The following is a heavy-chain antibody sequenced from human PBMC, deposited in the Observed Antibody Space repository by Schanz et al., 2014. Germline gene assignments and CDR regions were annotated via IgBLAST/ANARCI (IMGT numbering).Heavy chain of an antibody. D-gene: IGHD3-10*01. J-gene: IGHJ5*02. Sequence: QVQLVQSGAEVKKPGASVKVYCKASGYTFTNNDICWVRQAPGQGLEWMGWISTDNGNTNYAQKFQDRVTKTTDTSPITAYMELRSLTSDDTAVYYCARVKADHYPSGPYRGWYKWFDPWGQGTLVTVSS. CDR1: GYTFTNND. CDR3: ARVKADHYPSGPYRGWYKWFDP. CDR2: ISTDNGNT. V-gene: IGHV1-18*04.